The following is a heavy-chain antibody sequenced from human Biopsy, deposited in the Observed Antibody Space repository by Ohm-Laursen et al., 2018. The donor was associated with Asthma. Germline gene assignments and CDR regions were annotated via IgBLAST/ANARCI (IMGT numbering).Heavy chain of an antibody. CDR2: IMTVFRTT. J-gene: IGHJ6*02. Sequence: SVKVSCKAPGGTFSNFAISWVRQAPGQGLEWLGGIMTVFRTTNYAQKFQGRVTITADETTSTAYMEVTSLRSEDTAIYYCARCQVGYSSGWSLLLKKIYYSGMDVWGQGTAVTVSS. CDR3: ARCQVGYSSGWSLLLKKIYYSGMDV. CDR1: GGTFSNFA. V-gene: IGHV1-69*13. D-gene: IGHD6-19*01.